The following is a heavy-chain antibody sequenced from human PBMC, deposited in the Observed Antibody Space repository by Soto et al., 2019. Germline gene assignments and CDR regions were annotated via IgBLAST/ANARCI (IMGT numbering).Heavy chain of an antibody. CDR2: MYYSGST. J-gene: IGHJ4*02. Sequence: SETLSLTSTVSGASIISYYWSWIRHPPGKGLEWIGYMYYSGSTNYNPSLKSRVTISGDTSKNQFSLKLSSVTAADTAVYYCASSTGIVATIGHWGQGTLVTVSS. CDR3: ASSTGIVATIGH. D-gene: IGHD5-12*01. CDR1: GASIISYY. V-gene: IGHV4-59*08.